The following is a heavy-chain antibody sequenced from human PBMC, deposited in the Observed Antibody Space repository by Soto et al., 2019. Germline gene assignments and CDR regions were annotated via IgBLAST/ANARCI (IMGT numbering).Heavy chain of an antibody. V-gene: IGHV1-69*13. Sequence: ASVKVSCKASGGTFSSYAISWVRQAPGQGLEWMGGIIPIFGTANYAPKFQGRVTITADESTSTAYMELSSLRSEDTAVYYCAREAARPAFDIWGQGTMVTVSS. J-gene: IGHJ3*02. CDR1: GGTFSSYA. CDR2: IIPIFGTA. D-gene: IGHD6-6*01. CDR3: AREAARPAFDI.